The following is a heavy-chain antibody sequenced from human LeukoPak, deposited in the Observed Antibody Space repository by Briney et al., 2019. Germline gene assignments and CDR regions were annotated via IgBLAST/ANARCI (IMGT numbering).Heavy chain of an antibody. CDR1: GGSVSDYY. CDR3: ARGRGYYYGDY. CDR2: IYYSGST. V-gene: IGHV4-59*02. J-gene: IGHJ4*02. Sequence: NASETLSLTCTISGGSVSDYYWSWVRQPPGKGLEWVGYIYYSGSTNYNPSLKSRVTISVDTSKNQFSLKLSSVTAADTAVYYCARGRGYYYGDYWGQGTLVTVSS. D-gene: IGHD3-22*01.